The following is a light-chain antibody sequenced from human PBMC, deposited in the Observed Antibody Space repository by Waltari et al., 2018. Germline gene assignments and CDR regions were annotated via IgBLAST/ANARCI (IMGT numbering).Light chain of an antibody. J-gene: IGLJ2*01. V-gene: IGLV1-47*01. CDR1: RSDIGNNY. CDR2: RNT. Sequence: QSVLTQPPSASGTPGQQVTMSCSGGRSDIGNNYVYWYQQLPGTTPKLLIYRNTPRPSGVPDRISASKSGTSASLAISGLRSEDEAIYYCASWDDRLGGVLFGGGTKLTVL. CDR3: ASWDDRLGGVL.